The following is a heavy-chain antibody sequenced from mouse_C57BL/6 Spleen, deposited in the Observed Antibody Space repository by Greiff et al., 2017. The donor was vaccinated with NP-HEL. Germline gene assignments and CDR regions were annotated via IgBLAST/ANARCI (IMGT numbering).Heavy chain of an antibody. CDR2: IRNKANGYTT. J-gene: IGHJ2*01. CDR1: GFTFTDYY. CDR3: ARYDYDVRDYFDY. Sequence: EVNLVESGGGLVQPGGSLSLSCAASGFTFTDYYMSWVRQPPGKALEWLGFIRNKANGYTTEYSASVKGRFTISRDNSQSILYLQMNALRAEDSATYYCARYDYDVRDYFDYWGQGTTLTVSS. D-gene: IGHD2-4*01. V-gene: IGHV7-3*01.